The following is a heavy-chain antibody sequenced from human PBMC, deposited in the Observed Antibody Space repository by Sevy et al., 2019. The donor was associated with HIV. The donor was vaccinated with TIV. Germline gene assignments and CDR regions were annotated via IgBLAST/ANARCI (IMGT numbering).Heavy chain of an antibody. D-gene: IGHD2-2*01. CDR2: INHSGST. J-gene: IGHJ5*02. CDR3: ARAPPVVVVPGAPSGFDP. CDR1: GGSFSGYY. V-gene: IGHV4-34*01. Sequence: SETLSLTCAVYGGSFSGYYWNWIRQSPGKGLEWIGEINHSGSTHYNPSLKSRVTISVDTSKNPFSLRLNSVTAADTAVYYCARAPPVVVVPGAPSGFDPWGQGTLVTVSS.